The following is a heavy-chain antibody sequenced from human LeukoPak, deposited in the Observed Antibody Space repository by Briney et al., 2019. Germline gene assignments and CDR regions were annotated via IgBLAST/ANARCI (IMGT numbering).Heavy chain of an antibody. CDR1: GDSINNYY. J-gene: IGHJ3*02. V-gene: IGHV4-59*01. Sequence: LETLSLTCTVSGDSINNYYWSWIRQPPGKGLEWIGYIFYSGGTKYNPSLKSRDAISIAMSKNQFSLNLNSVTVAATAVYYCARGRVSSSWSGDAFDIWCQGTMVTVSS. CDR3: ARGRVSSSWSGDAFDI. D-gene: IGHD6-13*01. CDR2: IFYSGGT.